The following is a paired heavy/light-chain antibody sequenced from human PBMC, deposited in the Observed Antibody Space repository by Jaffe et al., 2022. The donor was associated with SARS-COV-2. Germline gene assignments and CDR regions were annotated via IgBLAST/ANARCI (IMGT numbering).Light chain of an antibody. J-gene: IGLJ3*02. CDR3: GTWDSGLSVNWV. CDR2: EDN. Sequence: QSVLTQPPSVSAAPGQKVTISCSGGTSNIGDNFVSWYQQLPGTAPKLLIYEDNKRPSGIPDRISASKSGTSATLGIAGLQTGDEADYYCGTWDSGLSVNWVFGGGTKLTVL. V-gene: IGLV1-51*02. CDR1: TSNIGDNF.
Heavy chain of an antibody. J-gene: IGHJ4*02. CDR1: GGSISSSDYF. D-gene: IGHD3-10*01. CDR2: VYYTGTT. V-gene: IGHV4-39*01. CDR3: ARQLASGSWTFDS. Sequence: QLQLQESGPGLVRSSETLSLTCIVSGGSISSSDYFWAWIRQPPGKGLEWIGSVYYTGTTYDNPSLKSRSTISVDTSKNQIYLNLRSVTAADTAVFYCARQLASGSWTFDSWGPGTLVTVSS.